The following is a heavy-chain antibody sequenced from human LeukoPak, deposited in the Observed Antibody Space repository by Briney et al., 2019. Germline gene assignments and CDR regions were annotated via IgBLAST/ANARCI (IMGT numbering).Heavy chain of an antibody. CDR2: INHSGST. D-gene: IGHD2-15*01. V-gene: IGHV4-34*01. J-gene: IGHJ3*02. CDR3: ARGLLAFDI. CDR1: GFTFSNFW. Sequence: PGESLRLSCTASGFTFSNFWMGWIRQPPGKGLEWIGEINHSGSTNYNPSLKSRVTISVDTSKNQVSLKLSSVTAADTAVYYCARGLLAFDIWGQGTMVIVSS.